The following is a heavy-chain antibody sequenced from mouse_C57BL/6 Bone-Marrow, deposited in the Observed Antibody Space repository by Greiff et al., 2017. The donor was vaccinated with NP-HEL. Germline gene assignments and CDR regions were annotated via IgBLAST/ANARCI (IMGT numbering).Heavy chain of an antibody. CDR3: AKKGDDYGPTFFAY. Sequence: QVQLQQSGAELARPGASVKLSCKASGYTFTSYGISWVKQRTVQGLEWIGEIYPRSGNTYYNEKFKGKATLTADKSSSTAYMELRSLTSEDSAVYFCAKKGDDYGPTFFAYWGQGTLVTVSA. J-gene: IGHJ3*01. D-gene: IGHD2-4*01. CDR2: IYPRSGNT. CDR1: GYTFTSYG. V-gene: IGHV1-81*01.